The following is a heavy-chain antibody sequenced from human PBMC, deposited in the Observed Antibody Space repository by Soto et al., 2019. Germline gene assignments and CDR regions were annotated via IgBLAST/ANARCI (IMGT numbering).Heavy chain of an antibody. CDR3: AKDHSTVAYFDY. D-gene: IGHD4-17*01. V-gene: IGHV3-30*18. CDR1: GFTFSSYG. CDR2: ISYDGSNK. J-gene: IGHJ4*02. Sequence: GGSLRLSCAASGFTFSSYGMHWVRQAPGKGLEWVAVISYDGSNKYYADSVKGRFTISRDNSKNTLYLQMNSLRAEDTAVYYCAKDHSTVAYFDYWGQGTLVTVSS.